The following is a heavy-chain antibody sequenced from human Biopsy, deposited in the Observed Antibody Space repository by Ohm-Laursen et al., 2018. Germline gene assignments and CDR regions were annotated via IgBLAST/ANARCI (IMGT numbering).Heavy chain of an antibody. CDR3: ARDQMSFGGGDGLAV. D-gene: IGHD3/OR15-3a*01. V-gene: IGHV1-2*02. CDR1: GYTFTPYY. Sequence: GASVKVSCKASGYTFTPYYIHWMRQAPGQGLEWMGWINPNSDDTNYAQKFQGRVTMTTDTSINAAYMELSRLRSDDTAVYYCARDQMSFGGGDGLAVWGQGTTVVVSS. J-gene: IGHJ6*02. CDR2: INPNSDDT.